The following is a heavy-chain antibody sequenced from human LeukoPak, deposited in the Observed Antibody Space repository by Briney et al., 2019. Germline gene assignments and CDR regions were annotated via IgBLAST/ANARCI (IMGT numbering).Heavy chain of an antibody. CDR1: GGSFSGYY. CDR3: APGPDCGDYH. V-gene: IGHV4-34*01. J-gene: IGHJ5*02. CDR2: INHSGST. Sequence: SETLSLTCAVYGGSFSGYYWSWIRQPPGKGLEWIGEINHSGSTNYNPSLKSRVTISVDTSKNQFSLKLSSVTAADTAVYYCAPGPDCGDYHWGQGTLVTVSS. D-gene: IGHD4-17*01.